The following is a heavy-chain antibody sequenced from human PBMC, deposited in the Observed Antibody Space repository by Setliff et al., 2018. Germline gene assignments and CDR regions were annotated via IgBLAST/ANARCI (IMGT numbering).Heavy chain of an antibody. Sequence: ASVKVSCKASGYTLSNSILSWVRQAPGQGLEWVGWISAYNGKTYSAQKLQGRVSMTTDTSTSTAYMELRSLTSDDTAVYYCSRLVRYCTTTTCQRASGAEFWGQGTLVTVSS. J-gene: IGHJ4*02. D-gene: IGHD2-8*01. V-gene: IGHV1-18*01. CDR3: SRLVRYCTTTTCQRASGAEF. CDR1: GYTLSNSI. CDR2: ISAYNGKT.